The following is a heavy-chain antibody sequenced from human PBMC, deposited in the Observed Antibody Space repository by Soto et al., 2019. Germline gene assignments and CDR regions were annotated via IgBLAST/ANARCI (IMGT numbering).Heavy chain of an antibody. CDR1: GGTFSSYA. D-gene: IGHD3-16*01. Sequence: EASVKVSCKASGGTFSSYAISWVRQAPGQGLEWMGGIIPIFGTANYAQKFQGRVTITRDTSASTAYMELSSLRSEDTAVYYCARAYLNYYYYYGMDVWGQGTTVTVSS. V-gene: IGHV1-69*05. J-gene: IGHJ6*02. CDR3: ARAYLNYYYYYGMDV. CDR2: IIPIFGTA.